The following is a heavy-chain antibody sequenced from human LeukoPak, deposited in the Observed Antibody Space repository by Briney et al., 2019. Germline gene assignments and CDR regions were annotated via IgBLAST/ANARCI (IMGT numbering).Heavy chain of an antibody. J-gene: IGHJ4*02. V-gene: IGHV4-34*01. CDR3: ARGLLLWFGDGYYFDY. Sequence: PSETLSLTCAVYGGSFSGYYWGWIRQPPGKGLEWIGEINHSGSTNYNPSLKSRVTISVDTSKNQFSLKLSSVTAADTAVYYCARGLLLWFGDGYYFDYWGQGTLVTVSS. CDR2: INHSGST. D-gene: IGHD3-10*01. CDR1: GGSFSGYY.